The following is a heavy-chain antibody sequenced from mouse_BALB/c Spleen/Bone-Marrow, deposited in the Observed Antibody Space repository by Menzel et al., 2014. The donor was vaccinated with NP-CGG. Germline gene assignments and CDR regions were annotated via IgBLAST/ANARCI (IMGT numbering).Heavy chain of an antibody. Sequence: QVQLQQSGADLAKPGASVKMSCKASGYTFTTYWMHWVKQKPGQGLEWIGYINPSTGYTAYNQKFKDKATLTADKSSKTAYMHLRSLTSEDSAVYYCARGNYEAMDYWDEGTTATISS. D-gene: IGHD2-1*01. CDR3: ARGNYEAMDY. J-gene: IGHJ4*01. CDR1: GYTFTTYW. CDR2: INPSTGYT. V-gene: IGHV1-7*01.